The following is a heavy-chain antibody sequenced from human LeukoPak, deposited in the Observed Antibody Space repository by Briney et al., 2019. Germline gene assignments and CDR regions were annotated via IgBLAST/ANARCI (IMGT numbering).Heavy chain of an antibody. CDR3: VRKGEKYGDYDY. CDR2: ILPSSGGP. V-gene: IGHV1-2*02. Sequence: ASVKVSCKASGSTFPGYYLHWVRQAPGQGLEWMGWILPSSGGPYYSQKFQGRITMSRDTSISTAYMELSSLTSDDTAVYYCVRKGEKYGDYDYWGQGALVTVSS. CDR1: GSTFPGYY. D-gene: IGHD4-17*01. J-gene: IGHJ4*02.